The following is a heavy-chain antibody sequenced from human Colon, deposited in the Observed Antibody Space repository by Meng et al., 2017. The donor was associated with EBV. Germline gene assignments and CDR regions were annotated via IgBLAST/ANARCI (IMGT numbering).Heavy chain of an antibody. J-gene: IGHJ4*02. CDR3: ASFDHIPRRNYFDY. CDR1: CVSSSSGNYY. Sequence: QVQSQGVWPGLVGQSQTLSLTWTVTCVSSSSGNYYWSWIRQPPGKGREWIGYIHHSGSAYYNPSLKSRVSISVDTSKSQFSLNLNSMTAADTAVYYCASFDHIPRRNYFDYWGQGTLVTVSS. CDR2: IHHSGSA. D-gene: IGHD2-21*01. V-gene: IGHV4-30-4*01.